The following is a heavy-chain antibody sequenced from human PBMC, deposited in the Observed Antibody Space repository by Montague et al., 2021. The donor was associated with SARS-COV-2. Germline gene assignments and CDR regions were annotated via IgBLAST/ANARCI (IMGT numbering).Heavy chain of an antibody. CDR2: IYHSGST. CDR3: ARSQDCSTTSCHFDY. Sequence: SETLSLTCTVYGCSISSGYYWGWSRQPPAEGLVWFGSIYHSGSTYSHTSLQSRVTISVDTSKNQFSLKLSSVTAAATAVYYCARSQDCSTTSCHFDYWGQGTLVTVSS. D-gene: IGHD2-2*01. CDR1: GCSISSGYY. J-gene: IGHJ4*02. V-gene: IGHV4-38-2*02.